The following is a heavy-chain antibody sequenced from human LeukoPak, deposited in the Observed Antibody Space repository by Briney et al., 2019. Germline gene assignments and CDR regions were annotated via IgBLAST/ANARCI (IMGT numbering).Heavy chain of an antibody. CDR1: GFTVSSNY. CDR2: IYSGGST. Sequence: GGSLRLSCAASGFTVSSNYMSWVRQAPGKGLEWVSVIYSGGSTYYADSVKGRFTISRDSSKNTLFLQMNSLRAEDTAIYYCAKVAFRSSSYISGIEYWGQGTLVTVSS. V-gene: IGHV3-53*01. J-gene: IGHJ4*02. D-gene: IGHD6-6*01. CDR3: AKVAFRSSSYISGIEY.